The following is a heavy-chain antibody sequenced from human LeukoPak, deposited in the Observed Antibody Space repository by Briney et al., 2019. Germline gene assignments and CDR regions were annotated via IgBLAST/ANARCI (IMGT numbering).Heavy chain of an antibody. CDR1: GYSFTSYW. Sequence: GESLKISCKGSGYSFTSYWISWVRQMPGKGLEWMGRIDPSDSYTNYSPSFQGHVTISADKSISTAYLQWSSLTASDTAMYYCARHSKYYDILTGYYTSWHFDYWGQGTLVTVSS. D-gene: IGHD3-9*01. CDR2: IDPSDSYT. CDR3: ARHSKYYDILTGYYTSWHFDY. J-gene: IGHJ4*02. V-gene: IGHV5-10-1*01.